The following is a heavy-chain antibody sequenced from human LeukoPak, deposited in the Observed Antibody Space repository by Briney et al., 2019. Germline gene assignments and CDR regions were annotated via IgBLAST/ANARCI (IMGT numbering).Heavy chain of an antibody. CDR1: GFIFTTYW. V-gene: IGHV3-74*01. D-gene: IGHD1-26*01. J-gene: IGHJ4*02. CDR3: TRDLVGATSDF. Sequence: GSLRLSCAASGFIFTTYWMHWVREAPGKGLVWVARINIDGSSTYYADSVKGRFTISRDNAKNTLYLQMNSLRAEDTAVYHCTRDLVGATSDFWGQGTLVTVSS. CDR2: INIDGSST.